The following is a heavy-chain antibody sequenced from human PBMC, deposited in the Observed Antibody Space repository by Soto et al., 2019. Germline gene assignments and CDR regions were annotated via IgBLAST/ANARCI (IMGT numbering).Heavy chain of an antibody. D-gene: IGHD3-3*01. CDR2: IYYSGST. J-gene: IGHJ4*02. V-gene: IGHV4-61*01. Sequence: SETLSLTCTVSGGSVSSGSYYWTWIRQPPGKGLEWLGYIYYSGSTNYNPSLKSRVTISVDTSKNQFSLKLSSVTAADTAVYYCARAGYYDFWSGYLYYFDYWGQGTLVTVSS. CDR1: GGSVSSGSYY. CDR3: ARAGYYDFWSGYLYYFDY.